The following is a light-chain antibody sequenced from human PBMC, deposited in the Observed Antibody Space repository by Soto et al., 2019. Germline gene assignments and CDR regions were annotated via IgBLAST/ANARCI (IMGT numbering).Light chain of an antibody. CDR1: SSNIGSNY. CDR3: AACDDSLSGDV. CDR2: SNN. Sequence: QSVLTQPPSASGTPGQRVTISCSGSSSNIGSNYVYWYQQLPGTAPKLLIYSNNQRPSGVPDRFSGSKSGTSASLAISGLRAEDEADYYCAACDDSLSGDVFGTGTKLTVL. J-gene: IGLJ1*01. V-gene: IGLV1-47*02.